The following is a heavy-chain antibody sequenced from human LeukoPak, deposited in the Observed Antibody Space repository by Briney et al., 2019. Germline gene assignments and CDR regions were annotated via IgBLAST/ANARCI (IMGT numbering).Heavy chain of an antibody. CDR2: IKSKTNGWTT. D-gene: IGHD1-1*01. J-gene: IGHJ3*02. V-gene: IGHV3-15*01. CDR1: GFTFSNAW. CDR3: GTGDAFDI. Sequence: PGGSLRLSCAASGFTFSNAWMSWVRQAPGKGLEWVGRIKSKTNGWTTDYAAPVKGRFTISRDDSKNTLYLQMNSLKTEDTAVHYCGTGDAFDIWGQGTMVTVSS.